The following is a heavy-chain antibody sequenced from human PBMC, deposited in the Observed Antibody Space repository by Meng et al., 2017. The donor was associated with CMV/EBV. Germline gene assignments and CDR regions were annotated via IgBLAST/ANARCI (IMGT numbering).Heavy chain of an antibody. V-gene: IGHV3-21*01. CDR2: ISSSSSYI. J-gene: IGHJ3*02. D-gene: IGHD3-3*01. CDR1: GFTFSSYS. Sequence: GGSLRLSCAASGFTFSSYSMNWVRQAPGKGLEWVSSISSSSSYIYYADSVKGRFTISRDNAKNSLYLQMNSLRAEGTAVYYCAREVYEALFASPGDAFDIWGQGTMVTVSS. CDR3: AREVYEALFASPGDAFDI.